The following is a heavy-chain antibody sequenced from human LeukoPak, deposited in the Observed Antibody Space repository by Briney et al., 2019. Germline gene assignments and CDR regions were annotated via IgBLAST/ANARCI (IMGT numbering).Heavy chain of an antibody. CDR3: ARVQTALRNWYFDL. CDR2: IYYSGST. CDR1: GGSISSGGYS. V-gene: IGHV4-31*11. D-gene: IGHD2-21*02. Sequence: ASETLSLTCAVSGGSISSGGYSWSWIRQPPGKGLEWIGYIYYSGSTYYNPSLKSRVTISVDTSKNQFSLKLSSVTAADTAVYYCARVQTALRNWYFDLWGRGTLVTVSS. J-gene: IGHJ2*01.